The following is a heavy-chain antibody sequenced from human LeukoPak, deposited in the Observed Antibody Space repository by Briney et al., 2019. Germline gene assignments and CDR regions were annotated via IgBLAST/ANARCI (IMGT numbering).Heavy chain of an antibody. D-gene: IGHD5-12*01. V-gene: IGHV3-21*01. CDR3: ARAFGGHDEWYYFDY. Sequence: PGGSLRLSCAASGFTFISYSVNWVRQAPGKGLEWVSSISSSSSYIYYADSVKGRFTISRDNAKNSLYLQMNSLRAEDTAVYYCARAFGGHDEWYYFDYWGQGTLVTVSS. J-gene: IGHJ4*02. CDR2: ISSSSSYI. CDR1: GFTFISYS.